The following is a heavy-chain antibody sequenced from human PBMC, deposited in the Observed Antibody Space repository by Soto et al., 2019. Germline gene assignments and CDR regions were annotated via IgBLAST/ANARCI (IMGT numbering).Heavy chain of an antibody. CDR3: AHRHRSRSGSSSGFDY. D-gene: IGHD6-13*01. CDR1: GFSLSTSGVG. J-gene: IGHJ4*02. V-gene: IGHV2-5*02. Sequence: QITLKESGPTLVKPTQTLTLTCTFSGFSLSTSGVGVGWIRQPPGKALEWLALIYWDEDKRYSPSLKSRLTITKDTSKNPVVLTMTNVDPVDTATYYCAHRHRSRSGSSSGFDYWGQGTLVTVSS. CDR2: IYWDEDK.